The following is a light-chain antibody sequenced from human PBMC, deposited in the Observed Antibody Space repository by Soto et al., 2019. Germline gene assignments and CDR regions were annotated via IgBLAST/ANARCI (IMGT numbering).Light chain of an antibody. Sequence: EIVLTQSPATLSLSPGERATLSCRASQSVSSYLAWYQQKPGQAPRLLIYDASNRATGIPARFSGSGSGTDFTLTISSLEPEDFAVYYCQQRSNWPPTCGQGTKLELK. CDR3: QQRSNWPPT. V-gene: IGKV3-11*01. J-gene: IGKJ2*01. CDR1: QSVSSY. CDR2: DAS.